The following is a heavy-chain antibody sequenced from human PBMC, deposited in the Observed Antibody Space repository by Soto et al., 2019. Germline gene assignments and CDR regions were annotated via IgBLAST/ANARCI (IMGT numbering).Heavy chain of an antibody. J-gene: IGHJ6*02. D-gene: IGHD3-22*01. Sequence: GGSLRLSCAASGFTFSSYAMSWVRRAPGKGLEWVSAISGSGGSTYYADSVKGRFTISRDNSKNTLYLQMNSLRAEDTAVYYCANRVDYYDSSGYPPAYWFYYGMDVWGQGTTVTVSS. CDR3: ANRVDYYDSSGYPPAYWFYYGMDV. V-gene: IGHV3-23*01. CDR2: ISGSGGST. CDR1: GFTFSSYA.